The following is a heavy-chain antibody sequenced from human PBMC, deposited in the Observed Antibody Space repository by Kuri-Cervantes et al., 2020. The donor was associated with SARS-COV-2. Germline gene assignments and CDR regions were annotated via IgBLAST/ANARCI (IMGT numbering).Heavy chain of an antibody. CDR1: GGSISSYY. CDR2: IYYSGST. V-gene: IGHV4-59*08. J-gene: IGHJ4*02. CDR3: ARVKLRDAYYLDY. Sequence: SETLSLTCTVSGGSISSYYWSWIRQPPGKGLEWIGYIYYSGSTNYNPSLKSRVTISVDTSKNQFSLKPSSVTAADTAVYYCARVKLRDAYYLDYWGQGTLVTVSS.